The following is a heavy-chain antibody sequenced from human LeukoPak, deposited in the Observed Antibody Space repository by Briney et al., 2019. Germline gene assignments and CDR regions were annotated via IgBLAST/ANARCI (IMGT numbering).Heavy chain of an antibody. Sequence: GASVKVSCKASGGTFSSYAISWVRQAPGQGLEWMGRIIPILGIANYAQKFQGRVTITADKSTSTAYMELSSLRSEDTAVYYCARASTIGYSSGPFDPWGQGTLVTVSS. V-gene: IGHV1-69*04. CDR3: ARASTIGYSSGPFDP. CDR1: GGTFSSYA. D-gene: IGHD6-19*01. CDR2: IIPILGIA. J-gene: IGHJ5*02.